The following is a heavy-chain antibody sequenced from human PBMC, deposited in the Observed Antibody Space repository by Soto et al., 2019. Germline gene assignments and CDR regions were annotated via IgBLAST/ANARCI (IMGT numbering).Heavy chain of an antibody. Sequence: SVKVSCKASGGTFSSYAISWVRQAPGQGLEWMGGIIPIFGTANYAQKFQGRVTITADESTSTAYMELSSLRSEDTAVYYCAXEGIGYCSGGSCSWFDPWGQGTLVTVSS. CDR3: AXEGIGYCSGGSCSWFDP. CDR1: GGTFSSYA. J-gene: IGHJ5*02. CDR2: IIPIFGTA. D-gene: IGHD2-15*01. V-gene: IGHV1-69*13.